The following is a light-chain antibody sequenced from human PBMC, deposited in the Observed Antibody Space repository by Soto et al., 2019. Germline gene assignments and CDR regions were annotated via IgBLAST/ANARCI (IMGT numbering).Light chain of an antibody. CDR1: QRISTN. J-gene: IGKJ1*01. Sequence: DIEMTQSPAILWVSPLGGCTLSFRASQRISTNLAWYQHIPGQAPRLLIVSSSRRPTDVPARFSGSGSGTDFTLTISSLQSEDSAFYYCQQYNNLPPTFGQGTKVDIK. V-gene: IGKV3-15*01. CDR2: SSS. CDR3: QQYNNLPPT.